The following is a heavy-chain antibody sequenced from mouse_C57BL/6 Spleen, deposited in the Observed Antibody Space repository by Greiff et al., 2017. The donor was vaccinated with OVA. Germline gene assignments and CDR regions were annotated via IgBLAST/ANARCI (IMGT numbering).Heavy chain of an antibody. Sequence: VKLQESGAELARPGASVKLSCKASGYTFTSYGISWVKQRTGQGLEWIGEIYPRSGNTYYNEKFKGKATLTADKSSSTAYMELRSLTSEDSAVYFCARSSRNGYFDGWGQGTTLSVSS. V-gene: IGHV1-81*01. J-gene: IGHJ2*01. CDR2: IYPRSGNT. CDR3: ARSSRNGYFDG. CDR1: GYTFTSYG.